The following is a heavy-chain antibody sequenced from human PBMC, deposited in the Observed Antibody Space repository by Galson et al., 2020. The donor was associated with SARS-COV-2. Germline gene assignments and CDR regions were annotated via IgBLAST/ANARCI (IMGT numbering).Heavy chain of an antibody. CDR1: GDSINSGRYY. CDR2: IYFSGVT. Sequence: SETLSLTCTVSGDSINSGRYYWAWIRQPTGKGLEWIGSIYFSGVTYKSPSLKSRVTMSVDTSKNQFSLRMTSVTAADTAVYYCARHGEIVLMVYPPSYYFDYWGQGALVTVSS. CDR3: ARHGEIVLMVYPPSYYFDY. J-gene: IGHJ4*02. V-gene: IGHV4-39*01. D-gene: IGHD2-8*01.